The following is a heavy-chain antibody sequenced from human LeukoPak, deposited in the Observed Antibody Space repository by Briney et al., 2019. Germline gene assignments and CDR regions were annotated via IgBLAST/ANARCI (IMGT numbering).Heavy chain of an antibody. CDR2: IHKSGST. Sequence: SETLSLSRAVSGGSTNRYYWSSIREPPQKGLGWGGSIHKSGSTYHNPSLKSRVTISVDTSNNQFPLKLGFVTAADTAVYYCARHKIAPTGWFDPWGQGTIVTVSS. CDR3: ARHKIAPTGWFDP. V-gene: IGHV4-59*04. CDR1: GGSTNRYY. J-gene: IGHJ5*02. D-gene: IGHD6-13*01.